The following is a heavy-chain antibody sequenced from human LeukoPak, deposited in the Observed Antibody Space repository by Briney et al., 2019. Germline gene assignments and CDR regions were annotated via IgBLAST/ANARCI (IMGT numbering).Heavy chain of an antibody. J-gene: IGHJ4*02. CDR1: GGSISSNY. D-gene: IGHD6-19*01. V-gene: IGHV4-59*01. CDR3: ARSTGGWSYFDY. CDR2: IYDSGTT. Sequence: IPSETLSLTCTVSGGSISSNYWSWIRQPPGKGLEWIGYIYDSGTTNYNPSLKSRTTISEDTSKNQFSLKLSSVTAADTAVYYCARSTGGWSYFDYWGQGTLVTVPS.